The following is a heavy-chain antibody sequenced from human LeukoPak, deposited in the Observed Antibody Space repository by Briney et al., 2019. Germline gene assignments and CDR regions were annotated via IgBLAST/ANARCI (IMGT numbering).Heavy chain of an antibody. CDR2: IYYSGST. CDR3: ARDGWTAAGRFFDY. D-gene: IGHD6-13*01. J-gene: IGHJ4*02. CDR1: GGSISSGDYY. V-gene: IGHV4-30-4*01. Sequence: SETLSLTCTVSGGSISSGDYYWSWIRQPPGKGLEWIGYIYYSGSTYYNPSLKSRVTISVDTSKNQFSLKLSSVTAADTAVYYCARDGWTAAGRFFDYWGQGTLVTVSS.